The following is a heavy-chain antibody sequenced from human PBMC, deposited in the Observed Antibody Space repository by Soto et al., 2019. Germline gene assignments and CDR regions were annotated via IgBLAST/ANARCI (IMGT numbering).Heavy chain of an antibody. CDR2: IYYSGST. CDR1: GGSISSGDYY. V-gene: IGHV4-30-4*01. D-gene: IGHD2-21*01. Sequence: QVQLQESGPGLVKPSQTLSLTCTVSGGSISSGDYYWSCIRQPPGKGLEWIGYIYYSGSTFYNPSLKSRVTKSVDTSKYQFSLKRSSVTAADTAVYYCARDRNIVVVNGSWGGAFDIWGQGTMVTVSS. J-gene: IGHJ3*02. CDR3: ARDRNIVVVNGSWGGAFDI.